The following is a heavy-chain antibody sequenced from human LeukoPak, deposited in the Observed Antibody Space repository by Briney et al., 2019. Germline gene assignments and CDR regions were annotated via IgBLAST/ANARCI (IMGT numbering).Heavy chain of an antibody. CDR1: GFTFSSYG. CDR3: SILDTAMGDHDAFDI. D-gene: IGHD5-18*01. Sequence: GRSLRLSFAASGFTFSSYGMHWVRQAPGKGLEWVAVISYDGSNKYYADSVKGRFTISRDNSKNTLYLQMKSLRAEDTAVYYCSILDTAMGDHDAFDIWGQGTMVTVSS. CDR2: ISYDGSNK. J-gene: IGHJ3*02. V-gene: IGHV3-30*03.